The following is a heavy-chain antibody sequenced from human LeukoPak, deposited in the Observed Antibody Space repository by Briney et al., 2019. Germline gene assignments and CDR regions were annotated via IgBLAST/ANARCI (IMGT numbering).Heavy chain of an antibody. CDR1: GGSFSSGDSY. V-gene: IGHV4-31*03. Sequence: SQTLSLTCSVSGGSFSSGDSYWSWIRQHPGKGLEWIGYIYYSRNTYHNPPLKSRVSISVDTSKNEFSLKLSSVTAADTAVYYCARVSGGLFDYWGQGILVTVSS. D-gene: IGHD2-15*01. J-gene: IGHJ4*02. CDR3: ARVSGGLFDY. CDR2: IYYSRNT.